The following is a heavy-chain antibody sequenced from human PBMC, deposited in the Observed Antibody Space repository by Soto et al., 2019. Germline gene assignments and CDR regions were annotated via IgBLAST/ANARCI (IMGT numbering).Heavy chain of an antibody. V-gene: IGHV3-9*01. D-gene: IGHD3-10*01. CDR3: AKDIGYYGSGNNNWFDP. CDR1: GFTFDDYA. Sequence: GGSLRLSCAASGFTFDDYAMHWVRQAPGKGLEWVSGISWNSGSIGYADSVKGRFTISRDNAKNSLYLQMNSLRAEDTALYYCAKDIGYYGSGNNNWFDPWGQGTLVTSPQ. CDR2: ISWNSGSI. J-gene: IGHJ5*02.